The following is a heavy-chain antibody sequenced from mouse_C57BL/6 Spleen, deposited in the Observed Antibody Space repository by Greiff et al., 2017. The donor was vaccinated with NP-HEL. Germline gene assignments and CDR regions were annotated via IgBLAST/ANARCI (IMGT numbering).Heavy chain of an antibody. CDR2: IYPGSGST. CDR3: ARSSRSSYPYWYFDV. V-gene: IGHV1-55*01. J-gene: IGHJ1*03. CDR1: GYTFTSYW. Sequence: QVQLQQPGAELVKPGASVKMSCKASGYTFTSYWITWVKQRPGQGLEWIGDIYPGSGSTNYNEKFKRKATLTVEPSSSTAYMQLSSLTSEDSAVYYCARSSRSSYPYWYFDVWGTGTTVTVSS. D-gene: IGHD1-1*01.